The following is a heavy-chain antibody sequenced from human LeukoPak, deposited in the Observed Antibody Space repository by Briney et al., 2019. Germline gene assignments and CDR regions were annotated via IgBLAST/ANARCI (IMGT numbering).Heavy chain of an antibody. CDR1: GYSIRRGYY. J-gene: IGHJ3*02. CDR2: GYHDGTT. D-gene: IGHD3-10*01. CDR3: AKHYGSWSLDAFDI. Sequence: SETLSLTCAVSGYSIRRGYYWGGIRQPRGKGLEWIGSGYHDGTTYYNPSLKSRINISVDTSKNHFSLKLNSVTAADTAVYYCAKHYGSWSLDAFDIWGQGTMVTVSS. V-gene: IGHV4-38-2*01.